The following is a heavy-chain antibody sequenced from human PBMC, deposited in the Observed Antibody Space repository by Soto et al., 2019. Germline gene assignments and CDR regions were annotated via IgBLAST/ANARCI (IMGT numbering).Heavy chain of an antibody. CDR3: GKELAIFGVVIIPGYFDY. Sequence: GSLQLSFAASRFTFSSHAISWVRQAPGKRLELGSAIRGSGGSKYYAASVKGRFIIASDNTKTTLYLQMSRRSAEDTVVYCCGKELAIFGVVIIPGYFDYWGQGTLVTVSS. V-gene: IGHV3-23*01. CDR1: RFTFSSHA. D-gene: IGHD3-3*01. J-gene: IGHJ4*02. CDR2: IRGSGGSK.